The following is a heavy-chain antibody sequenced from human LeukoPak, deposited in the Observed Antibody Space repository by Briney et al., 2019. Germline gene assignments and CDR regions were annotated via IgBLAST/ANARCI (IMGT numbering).Heavy chain of an antibody. CDR3: AELGITMIGGV. V-gene: IGHV3-48*01. J-gene: IGHJ6*04. CDR2: ISSSSTI. D-gene: IGHD3-10*02. Sequence: GGSLRLSCAASGFTFSSYSMNWVRQAPGKGLEWVSYISSSSTIYYADSVKGRFTISRDNSKNTLYLQMNSLRAEDTAVYYCAELGITMIGGVWGKGTTVTISS. CDR1: GFTFSSYS.